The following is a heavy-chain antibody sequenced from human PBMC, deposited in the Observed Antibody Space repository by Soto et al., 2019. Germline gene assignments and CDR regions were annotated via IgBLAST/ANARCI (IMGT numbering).Heavy chain of an antibody. J-gene: IGHJ4*02. CDR3: ARDWRDGYTHGPDY. CDR1: GFTFNTYW. Sequence: GGSLRLSCAASGFTFNTYWMSWVRQAPGKGLEWVANIKPDGSEKYYVDSVKGRFTISRDNAKNSLYLQVNSLRAEDTAVYYCARDWRDGYTHGPDYWGQGTLVTVSS. D-gene: IGHD5-12*01. V-gene: IGHV3-7*04. CDR2: IKPDGSEK.